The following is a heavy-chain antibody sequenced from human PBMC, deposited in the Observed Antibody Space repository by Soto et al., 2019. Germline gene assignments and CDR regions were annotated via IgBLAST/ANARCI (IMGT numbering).Heavy chain of an antibody. Sequence: PEGSLRLSCAASGFTVSSNYMSWVRQAPGKGLEWVSVIYSGGSTYYADSVKGRFTISRDNSKNTLYLQMNSLRAEDTAVYYCARAASRTFDYWGQGTLVTVSS. CDR3: ARAASRTFDY. J-gene: IGHJ4*02. CDR2: IYSGGST. V-gene: IGHV3-53*01. CDR1: GFTVSSNY.